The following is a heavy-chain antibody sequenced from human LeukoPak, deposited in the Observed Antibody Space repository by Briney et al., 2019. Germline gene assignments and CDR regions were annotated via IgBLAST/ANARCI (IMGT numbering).Heavy chain of an antibody. CDR3: ASRYSNTLGY. CDR2: INHSGST. CDR1: GGSSSGYY. Sequence: SETLSLTCAVYGGSSSGYYWSWIRQPPGKGLEWIGEINHSGSTNYNPSLKSRVTISVDTSKNQFSLKLSSVTAADTAVYYCASRYSNTLGYWGQGTLVTVSS. J-gene: IGHJ4*02. V-gene: IGHV4-34*01. D-gene: IGHD2-15*01.